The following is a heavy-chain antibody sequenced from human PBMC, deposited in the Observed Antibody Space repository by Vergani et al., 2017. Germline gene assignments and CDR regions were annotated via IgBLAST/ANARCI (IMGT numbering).Heavy chain of an antibody. D-gene: IGHD5-12*01. CDR2: IYYSGST. CDR1: GGSISSGGYY. J-gene: IGHJ6*03. Sequence: QVQLQESGPGLVKPSQTLSLTCTVSGGSISSGGYYWSWIRQHPGKGLEWIGYIYYSGSTYYNPSLKSLVTISVDTSKNQFSLKLSSVTAADTAVYYCARGKFGYSGYDSRRYYYYYYYMDVWGKGP. V-gene: IGHV4-31*01. CDR3: ARGKFGYSGYDSRRYYYYYYYMDV.